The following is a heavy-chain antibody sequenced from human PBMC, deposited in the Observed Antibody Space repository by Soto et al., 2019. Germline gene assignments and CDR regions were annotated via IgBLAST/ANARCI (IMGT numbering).Heavy chain of an antibody. J-gene: IGHJ4*02. CDR2: RSGSGHTT. CDR1: GFIFGRYA. Sequence: GESLRLASAASGFIFGRYAVGWVRQAPGGGLEWVAVRSGSGHTTKYADSVKGRFTVSRDNSKNSLYLQMNSLRAEDTAVYYCAKPYGDYRGNYFHYWGLGTLVTVSS. CDR3: AKPYGDYRGNYFHY. D-gene: IGHD4-17*01. V-gene: IGHV3-23*01.